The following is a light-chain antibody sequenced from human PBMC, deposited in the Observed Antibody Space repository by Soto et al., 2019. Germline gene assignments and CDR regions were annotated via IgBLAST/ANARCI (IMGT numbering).Light chain of an antibody. CDR1: SSDVGGHNL. Sequence: QSALTQPASVSGSPGQSITISCTGTSSDVGGHNLVSWYQQYPGQAPKLMIYEVSKRPLGVSARFSASKSGNTASLTISGLEAEDEADYYCCSYGGTRAVFGGGTQLTVL. CDR2: EVS. J-gene: IGLJ7*01. V-gene: IGLV2-23*02. CDR3: CSYGGTRAV.